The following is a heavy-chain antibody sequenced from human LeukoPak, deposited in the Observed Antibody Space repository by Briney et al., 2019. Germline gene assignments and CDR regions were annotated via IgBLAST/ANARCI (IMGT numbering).Heavy chain of an antibody. Sequence: GGSLRLSCAASGFTFHDYSMHWVRQTPGKGLEWLSVISGDGVTTHYADSVKGRFTISRDNGKNSLYLQMGSLSVEDTAVYFCAKGVNTVSFTFDYWGQGTLVTVSS. CDR3: AKGVNTVSFTFDY. D-gene: IGHD3-22*01. CDR1: GFTFHDYS. V-gene: IGHV3-43*02. CDR2: ISGDGVTT. J-gene: IGHJ4*02.